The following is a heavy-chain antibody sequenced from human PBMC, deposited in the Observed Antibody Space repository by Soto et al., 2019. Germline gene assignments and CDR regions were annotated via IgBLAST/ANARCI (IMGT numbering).Heavy chain of an antibody. CDR1: GYSFSGYG. J-gene: IGHJ4*02. V-gene: IGHV1-18*01. CDR2: ISAYNGNT. CDR3: ARDQGGWRSKVPFDY. D-gene: IGHD6-19*01. Sequence: QVQLVQSGAEVKKPGASVKVSCKASGYSFSGYGITWVRQAPGQGLEWMGWISAYNGNTNYAQKFQGRVTMTTDTSTTTAYMELRSLRSDDTAVYYCARDQGGWRSKVPFDYWGQGTLVTVSS.